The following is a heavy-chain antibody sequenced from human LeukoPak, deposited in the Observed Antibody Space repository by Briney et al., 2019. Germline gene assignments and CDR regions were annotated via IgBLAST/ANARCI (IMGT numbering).Heavy chain of an antibody. D-gene: IGHD6-13*01. CDR1: GGSFISGIYC. V-gene: IGHV4-39*01. J-gene: IGHJ4*02. Sequence: PSETLSLTCNVSGGSFISGIYCWGWVRQPPGKGLEWIASIYYRGSTYYNQSLKSRFTISVATSKKQSSLKLTSVTTADTAVDYCARLLPIAAAGGHYFDYWGQGTLVPVSS. CDR3: ARLLPIAAAGGHYFDY. CDR2: IYYRGST.